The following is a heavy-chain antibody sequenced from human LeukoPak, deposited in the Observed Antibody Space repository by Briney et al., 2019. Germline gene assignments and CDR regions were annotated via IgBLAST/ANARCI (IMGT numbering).Heavy chain of an antibody. V-gene: IGHV4-39*07. CDR3: ASTYYYDSSGYYYGFDY. Sequence: PSETLSLTCTVSGGSISSSSYYWGWIRQPPGKGLVWIGSIYYSGSTYYNPSLKSRVTISVDTSKNQFSLKLSSVTAADTAVYYCASTYYYDSSGYYYGFDYWGQGTLVTVSS. J-gene: IGHJ4*02. CDR1: GGSISSSSYY. CDR2: IYYSGST. D-gene: IGHD3-22*01.